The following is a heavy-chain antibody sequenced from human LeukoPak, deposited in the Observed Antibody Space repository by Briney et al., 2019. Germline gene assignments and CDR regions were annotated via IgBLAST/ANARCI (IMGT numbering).Heavy chain of an antibody. Sequence: GASVKVSCKASGYTFTGYYMHWVRQAPGQGLEWMGWINPNSGGTNYAQKFQGRVTTTRDTSISTAYMELSRLRSDDTAVYYCARGGAFYDSSGYPNWGQGTLVTVSS. CDR3: ARGGAFYDSSGYPN. CDR2: INPNSGGT. D-gene: IGHD3-22*01. CDR1: GYTFTGYY. J-gene: IGHJ4*02. V-gene: IGHV1-2*02.